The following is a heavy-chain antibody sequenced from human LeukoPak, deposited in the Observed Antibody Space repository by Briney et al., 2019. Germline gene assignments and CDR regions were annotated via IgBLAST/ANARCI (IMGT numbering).Heavy chain of an antibody. CDR3: ARDHHDSRAFDI. Sequence: GASVKVSCKASGYTFTNYDINWVRQATGQGLEWMGWMNPNSGNTGYAQKFQGRVTMTRNTSISTAYMELSSLRSEDTAVYYCARDHHDSRAFDIWGQGTMVTVSS. CDR1: GYTFTNYD. J-gene: IGHJ3*02. CDR2: MNPNSGNT. D-gene: IGHD3-16*01. V-gene: IGHV1-8*01.